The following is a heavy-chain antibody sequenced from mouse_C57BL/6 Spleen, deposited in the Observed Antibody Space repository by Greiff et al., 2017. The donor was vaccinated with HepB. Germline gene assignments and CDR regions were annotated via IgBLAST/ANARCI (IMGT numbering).Heavy chain of an antibody. CDR3: ARKGPTALMDY. CDR2: ISYDGSN. D-gene: IGHD1-2*01. Sequence: VQLKQSGPGLVKPSQSLSLTCSVTGYSITSGYYWNWIRQFPGNKLEWMGYISYDGSNNYNPSLKNRISITRDTSKNQFFLKLNSVTTEDTATYYCARKGPTALMDYWGQGTSVTVSS. J-gene: IGHJ4*01. CDR1: GYSITSGYY. V-gene: IGHV3-6*01.